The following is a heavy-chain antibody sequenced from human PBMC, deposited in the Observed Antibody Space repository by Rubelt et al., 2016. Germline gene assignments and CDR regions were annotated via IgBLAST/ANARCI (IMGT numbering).Heavy chain of an antibody. CDR2: ISAYNGDT. J-gene: IGHJ4*02. CDR1: GYSFITYA. D-gene: IGHD4-17*01. V-gene: IGHV1-18*01. Sequence: QVQLVQSGAEVKKPGASVKVSCKASGYSFITYAVNWVRQAPGQGLDWMGWISAYNGDTKYAHKLQGRVTLTTDTSTNTAYMELTNLKSDDTAVYYCGRAWDYGDRFPIDDWGQGTLVTGSS. CDR3: GRAWDYGDRFPIDD.